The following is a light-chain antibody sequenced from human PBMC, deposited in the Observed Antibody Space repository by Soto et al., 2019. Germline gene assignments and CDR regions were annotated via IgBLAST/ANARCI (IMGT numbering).Light chain of an antibody. CDR1: QAIRND. CDR3: LQDYNYLRP. J-gene: IGKJ4*01. V-gene: IGKV1-6*01. Sequence: AIQMTQYPSSLSASVGDRVTITCRASQAIRNDLGWYQQKPGKAPKLLIYAASSLQSGVPSRFRGTGSGTDFTLTISRLQPEDFATYHCLQDYNYLRPFAGGNKVDI. CDR2: AAS.